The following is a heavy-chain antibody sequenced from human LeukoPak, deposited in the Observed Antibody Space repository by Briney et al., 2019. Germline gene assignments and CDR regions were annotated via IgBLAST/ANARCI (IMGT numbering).Heavy chain of an antibody. CDR1: RFTVSSNH. J-gene: IGHJ2*01. Sequence: HAGGSLRLSCAASRFTVSSNHMNWVRQAPGKGLEWVSVIYSDGSTQYADSVKGRFNITRDNYKNTLYLQMNSLRDEDTAMYYCARRYQVSWYFDLWGRGTLVTVSS. D-gene: IGHD2-15*01. CDR3: ARRYQVSWYFDL. V-gene: IGHV3-66*01. CDR2: IYSDGST.